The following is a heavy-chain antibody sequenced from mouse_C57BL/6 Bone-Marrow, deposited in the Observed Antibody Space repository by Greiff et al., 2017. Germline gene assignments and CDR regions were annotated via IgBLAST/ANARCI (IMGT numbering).Heavy chain of an antibody. CDR3: TRVGFITTVVEGYFDV. D-gene: IGHD1-1*01. J-gene: IGHJ1*03. Sequence: EVQLQESGEGLVKPGGSLKLSCAASGFTFSSYAMSWVRQTPEKRLEWVAYISSGGDYIYYADTVKGRFTISRDNARNTLYLQMSSLKSEDTAMYYCTRVGFITTVVEGYFDVWGTGTTVTVSS. CDR1: GFTFSSYA. CDR2: ISSGGDYI. V-gene: IGHV5-9-1*02.